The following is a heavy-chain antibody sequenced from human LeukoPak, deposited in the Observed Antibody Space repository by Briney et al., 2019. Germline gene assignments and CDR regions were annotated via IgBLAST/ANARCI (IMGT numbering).Heavy chain of an antibody. D-gene: IGHD3-10*01. CDR2: IRYDGSNK. CDR1: GFTFSSYG. J-gene: IGHJ4*02. Sequence: DPGGSLRLSCAASGFTFSSYGMHWVRQAPGKGLEWVAFIRYDGSNKYYADSVKSRFTISRDNSKNTLYLQMNSLRAEDTAVYYCAKALLWFGELGGFDYWGQGTLVTVSS. CDR3: AKALLWFGELGGFDY. V-gene: IGHV3-30*02.